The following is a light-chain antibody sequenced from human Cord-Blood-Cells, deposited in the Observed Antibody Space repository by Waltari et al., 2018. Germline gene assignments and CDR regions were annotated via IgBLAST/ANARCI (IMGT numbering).Light chain of an antibody. CDR2: DVS. Sequence: QSALTQPASVSGSPGQSITISCTGTSSDVGGYNYVSWYQQHPGKAPKLMIYDVSKRPSGVSNRFSGSKSGNTASLTISVLQAEDEADYYCSSYTSSSKVFGGGTKLTVL. CDR1: SSDVGGYNY. J-gene: IGLJ3*02. CDR3: SSYTSSSKV. V-gene: IGLV2-14*01.